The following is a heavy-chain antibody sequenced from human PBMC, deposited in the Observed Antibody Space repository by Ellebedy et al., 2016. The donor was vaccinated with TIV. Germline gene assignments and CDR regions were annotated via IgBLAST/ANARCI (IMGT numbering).Heavy chain of an antibody. CDR2: ISGTGGTT. D-gene: IGHD5-24*01. CDR3: AKEAEPKRSVSIGWFDP. V-gene: IGHV3-23*01. Sequence: GESLKISCVASGFTFNYYARSWVRPAPGKGLEWVSAISGTGGTTYYADSVKGRFTISRDNSKNTLYLQVNRLRAEDTAVYYCAKEAEPKRSVSIGWFDPWGQGTLVTVSS. J-gene: IGHJ5*02. CDR1: GFTFNYYA.